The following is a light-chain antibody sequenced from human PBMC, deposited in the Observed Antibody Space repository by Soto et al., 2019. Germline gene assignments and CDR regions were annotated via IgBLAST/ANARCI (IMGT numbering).Light chain of an antibody. CDR3: QHYNSYFPWT. J-gene: IGKJ1*01. CDR1: QSIGNW. Sequence: DIQMPQSPSTLSASVQDRVTITCRASQSIGNWLAWYQQKPGKAPKLLIYKASTLESGVPSRFSGSGSGTDFTLTISSLQPDDFATYYCQHYNSYFPWTFGQGTKVDI. CDR2: KAS. V-gene: IGKV1-5*03.